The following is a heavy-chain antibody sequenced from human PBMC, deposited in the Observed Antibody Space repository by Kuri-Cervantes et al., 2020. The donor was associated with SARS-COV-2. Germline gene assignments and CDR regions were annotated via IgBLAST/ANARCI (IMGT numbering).Heavy chain of an antibody. J-gene: IGHJ4*02. D-gene: IGHD2-2*01. V-gene: IGHV1-69*06. Sequence: SVKVSCKASGGTFSSYAISWVRQAPGQGLEWMGGIIPIFGTANYAQKFQGSVTITADKSTSTAYMELSSLRSEDTAVYYCAREGSCSSTSCPSDYWGQGTLVTVSS. CDR1: GGTFSSYA. CDR3: AREGSCSSTSCPSDY. CDR2: IIPIFGTA.